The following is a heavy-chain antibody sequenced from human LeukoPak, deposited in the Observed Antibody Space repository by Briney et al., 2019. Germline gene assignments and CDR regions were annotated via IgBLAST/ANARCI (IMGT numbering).Heavy chain of an antibody. CDR1: EGSFSGYY. D-gene: IGHD3-22*01. V-gene: IGHV4-34*01. CDR2: INHSGST. CDR3: ARDMRSSGYFAYFDY. J-gene: IGHJ4*02. Sequence: PSETLSLTCAVYEGSFSGYYWSWIRQPPGKGLEWIEEINHSGSTNYNPSLKSRVTISLDTSKNQFSLKLNSVTAADTAVYYCARDMRSSGYFAYFDYWGQGTLVTVSS.